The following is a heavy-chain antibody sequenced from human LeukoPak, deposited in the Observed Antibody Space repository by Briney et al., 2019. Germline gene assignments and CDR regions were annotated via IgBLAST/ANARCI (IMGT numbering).Heavy chain of an antibody. J-gene: IGHJ5*02. CDR3: ARGPRFGELLWHWFDR. CDR2: MYHSGST. D-gene: IGHD3-10*01. V-gene: IGHV4-38-2*02. CDR1: GYSISSGHY. Sequence: SETLSLTCTVSGYSISSGHYWGWIRQPPGKGLEWIGTMYHSGSTYYDPPLKSRVTISEDTSKNQFSLKLRSVTAADTAVYYCARGPRFGELLWHWFDRWGQGTLVTVSS.